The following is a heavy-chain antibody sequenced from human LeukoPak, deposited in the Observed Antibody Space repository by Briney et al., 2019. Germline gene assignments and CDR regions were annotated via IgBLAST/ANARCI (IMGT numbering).Heavy chain of an antibody. CDR3: AKAHDYGDYAGFDY. J-gene: IGHJ4*02. D-gene: IGHD4-17*01. Sequence: GGSLRLSCAASGFTFTKYWMSWVRQAPGKGLEWVSGISWNSGNIAYADSVKGRFTISRDSAKTSLYLQINNLRAEDTALYYCAKAHDYGDYAGFDYWGQGTLVSVSS. CDR1: GFTFTKYW. CDR2: ISWNSGNI. V-gene: IGHV3-9*01.